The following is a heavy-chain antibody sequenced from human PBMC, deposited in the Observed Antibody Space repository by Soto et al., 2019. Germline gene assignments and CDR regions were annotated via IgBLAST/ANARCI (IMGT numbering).Heavy chain of an antibody. J-gene: IGHJ4*02. CDR1: GDSISSGDYY. CDR2: IYYTGSA. D-gene: IGHD4-4*01. CDR3: ARGDYIFNYFDY. V-gene: IGHV4-31*03. Sequence: QVQLQESGPGLVKPSQTLSLTCTVSGDSISSGDYYWSWIRQHPGKGLEWIGYIYYTGSAYYNPSLRSRVSISIETSKTQFSLNLSSVPAADTAVYYCARGDYIFNYFDYWGQGTLVTVSS.